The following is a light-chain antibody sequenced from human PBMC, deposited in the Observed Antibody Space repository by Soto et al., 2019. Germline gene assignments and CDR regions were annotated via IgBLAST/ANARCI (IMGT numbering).Light chain of an antibody. J-gene: IGLJ1*01. CDR3: SSYAGSSYV. CDR1: SSDVGGYNY. V-gene: IGLV2-8*01. Sequence: QSVLTQPASASGSPGQSVTISCTGTSSDVGGYNYVSWYQQHPSKAPKLMIYEVSKRPSGVPDRFSGSKSGNTASLTVSGLQAEDEADYYCSSYAGSSYVFGTGTKVTVL. CDR2: EVS.